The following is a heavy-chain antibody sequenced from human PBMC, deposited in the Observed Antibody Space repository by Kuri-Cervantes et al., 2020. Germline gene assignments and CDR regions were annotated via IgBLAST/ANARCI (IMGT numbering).Heavy chain of an antibody. CDR1: GFTFSSYA. CDR2: ISGSGGST. CDR3: AKGRVGGSSSVPDN. D-gene: IGHD2-15*01. V-gene: IGHV3-23*01. Sequence: GGSLRLSCAASGFTFSSYAMSWVRQAPGKGLEWVSVISGSGGSTYYADSVKGRFTISRDNSKNALYLQMNSLRAEDTAVYYCAKGRVGGSSSVPDNWGQGTLVTVSS. J-gene: IGHJ4*02.